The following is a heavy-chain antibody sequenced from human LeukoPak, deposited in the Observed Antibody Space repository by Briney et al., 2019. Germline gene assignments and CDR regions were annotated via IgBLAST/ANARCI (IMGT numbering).Heavy chain of an antibody. CDR1: GFTFSSYG. V-gene: IGHV3-33*01. J-gene: IGHJ4*02. Sequence: PGGSLRLSCAASGFTFSSYGMHWVRQAPGEGLEWVAVIWYDGSNKYYADSVKGRFTISRDNSKNTLYLQMNSLRAEDTAVYYCARDGYYYDSSGYRGSYFDYWGQGTLVTVSS. CDR3: ARDGYYYDSSGYRGSYFDY. D-gene: IGHD3-22*01. CDR2: IWYDGSNK.